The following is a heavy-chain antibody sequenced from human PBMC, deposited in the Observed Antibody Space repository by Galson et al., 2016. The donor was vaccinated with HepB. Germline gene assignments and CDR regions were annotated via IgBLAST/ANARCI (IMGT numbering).Heavy chain of an antibody. J-gene: IGHJ3*02. V-gene: IGHV5-51*01. D-gene: IGHD2-15*01. CDR2: IYPGDSET. CDR3: ALRPDTPDAFVI. CDR1: GKSLRSYW. Sequence: QSGAEVKKPGESLRISCKVSGKSLRSYWIAWVRQMPGKGLEWMGIIYPGDSETIYSPSFQGHVTLSVDKSTSTAYLRWSSLKASDTAMYYCALRPDTPDAFVIWGQGTMVIVSS.